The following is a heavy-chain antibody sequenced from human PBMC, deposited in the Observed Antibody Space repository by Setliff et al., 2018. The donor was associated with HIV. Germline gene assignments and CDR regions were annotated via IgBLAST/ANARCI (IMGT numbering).Heavy chain of an antibody. D-gene: IGHD6-13*01. CDR1: GGTLSNYV. CDR3: ARDQTGVAAAAFGGGSAWSDEGFDI. Sequence: ASVKVSCKTSGGTLSNYVITWVLQAPGQGLEWMGMIIPMYNIPAYAQKFQGRVTFTADESTSTAYMELSSLSSEDTAVYYCARDQTGVAAAAFGGGSAWSDEGFDIWGQGTMVTVSS. CDR2: IIPMYNIP. V-gene: IGHV1-69*13. J-gene: IGHJ3*02.